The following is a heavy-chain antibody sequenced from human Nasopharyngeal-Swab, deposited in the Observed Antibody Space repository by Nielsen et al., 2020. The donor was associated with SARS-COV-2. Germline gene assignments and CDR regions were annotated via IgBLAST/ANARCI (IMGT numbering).Heavy chain of an antibody. CDR1: GGSISSNNW. D-gene: IGHD3-9*01. CDR2: IYHSGST. J-gene: IGHJ4*02. V-gene: IGHV4-4*02. CDR3: ARGEYDILTGYYTFDY. Sequence: SETLSLTCAVSGGSISSNNWWSWVRQPPGKGLEWIGEIYHSGSTNYSPSLKSRVTVSVDKSKNQFSLKLSSVTAADTAVYYCARGEYDILTGYYTFDYWGQGILVTVSS.